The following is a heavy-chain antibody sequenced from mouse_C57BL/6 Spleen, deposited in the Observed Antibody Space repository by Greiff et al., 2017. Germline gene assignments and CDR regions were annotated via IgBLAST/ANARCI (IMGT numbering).Heavy chain of an antibody. V-gene: IGHV1-69*01. Sequence: QVQLKQPGAELVMPGASVKLSCKASGYTFTSYWMHWVKQRPGQGLEWIGEIDPSDSYTNYNQKFKGKSTLTVDKSSSTAYMQLSSRTSEDSAVYYCARGDTTVGLGFDYWGQGTTLTVSS. D-gene: IGHD1-1*01. J-gene: IGHJ2*01. CDR2: IDPSDSYT. CDR3: ARGDTTVGLGFDY. CDR1: GYTFTSYW.